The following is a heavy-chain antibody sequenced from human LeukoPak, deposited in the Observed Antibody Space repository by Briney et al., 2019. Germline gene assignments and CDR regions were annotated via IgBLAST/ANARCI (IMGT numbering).Heavy chain of an antibody. CDR2: ISWDGGST. CDR1: GFTFDDYT. CDR3: AKDSPGYGDYGRDYYYGMDV. V-gene: IGHV3-43*01. D-gene: IGHD4-17*01. Sequence: GGSLRLSCAASGFTFDDYTMHWVRQAPGKGLEWVSLISWDGGSTYYADSVKGRFTISRDNSKNSLYLQMNSLRTEDTALYYCAKDSPGYGDYGRDYYYGMDVWGQGTTVTVSS. J-gene: IGHJ6*02.